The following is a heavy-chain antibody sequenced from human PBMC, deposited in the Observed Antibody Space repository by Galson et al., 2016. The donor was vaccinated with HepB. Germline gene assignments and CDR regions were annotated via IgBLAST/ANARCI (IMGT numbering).Heavy chain of an antibody. V-gene: IGHV3-33*01. CDR1: GFSFNSYG. Sequence: SLRLSCAASGFSFNSYGMHWVRQAPDKGLEWVAFIWHDGSNKYYADSVKGRFTISRDNSKNTLYLQMNSLRGEDTAVYYCARGPYGDYVIDYWGQGTLVTVSS. J-gene: IGHJ4*02. CDR2: IWHDGSNK. D-gene: IGHD4-17*01. CDR3: ARGPYGDYVIDY.